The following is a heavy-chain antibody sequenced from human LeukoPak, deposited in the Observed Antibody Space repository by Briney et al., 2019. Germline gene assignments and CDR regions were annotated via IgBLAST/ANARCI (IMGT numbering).Heavy chain of an antibody. Sequence: GGSLRLSCAASGFTFSTYGMSWVRQAPGKGLEWVSGISGSGGSRFYTDSVKGRFTISRDNAKNSLYLQMNSLRAEDTAVYYCARTMVRGVSSPRFDYWGQGTLVTVSS. CDR3: ARTMVRGVSSPRFDY. V-gene: IGHV3-23*01. D-gene: IGHD3-10*01. J-gene: IGHJ4*02. CDR2: ISGSGGSR. CDR1: GFTFSTYG.